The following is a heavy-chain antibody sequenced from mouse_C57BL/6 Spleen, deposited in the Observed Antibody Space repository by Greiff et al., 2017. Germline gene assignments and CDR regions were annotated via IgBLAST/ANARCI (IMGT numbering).Heavy chain of an antibody. CDR1: GFTFRDYY. V-gene: IGHV5-12*01. D-gene: IGHD2-10*01. Sequence: EVKVVESGGGLVQPGGSLKLSCAASGFTFRDYYMYWVRQTPEKRLEWVAYISNGGGSTYYPDTVQGRFPISRDNAKNTLYLQMSRLKSEDTAMYYCARHRGAYYGNFDVGGTGTTVTVSS. CDR2: ISNGGGST. CDR3: ARHRGAYYGNFDV. J-gene: IGHJ1*03.